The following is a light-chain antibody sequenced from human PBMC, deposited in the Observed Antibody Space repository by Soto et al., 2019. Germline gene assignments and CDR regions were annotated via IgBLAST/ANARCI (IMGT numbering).Light chain of an antibody. CDR1: QSISSY. V-gene: IGKV1-39*01. J-gene: IGKJ1*01. CDR3: QQSYSTRWT. Sequence: DIQMTQSPSSLSASVGDRATITCRASQSISSYLNWYQQKPGKATKLLIYAASSLQSGVPSRFSGSGSGTDFTLTISSLQPEDFATYYCQQSYSTRWTFGQGTKVDIK. CDR2: AAS.